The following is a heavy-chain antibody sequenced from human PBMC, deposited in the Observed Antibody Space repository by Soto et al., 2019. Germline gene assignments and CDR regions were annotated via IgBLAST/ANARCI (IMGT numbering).Heavy chain of an antibody. CDR3: AGDVSPGSSSLCPDASDI. CDR1: GFTLSMYW. J-gene: IGHJ3*02. Sequence: EVQLEESGGGLVQPGGSLRLSCAASGFTLSMYWMTWVRQAPGRGLEWVANIKQDGSKKSYLDSVRGRFTIARDNVRNSLYLPIDSLRAEDTALYYCAGDVSPGSSSLCPDASDIWGQGTIVIVSS. CDR2: IKQDGSKK. V-gene: IGHV3-7*05. D-gene: IGHD6-13*01.